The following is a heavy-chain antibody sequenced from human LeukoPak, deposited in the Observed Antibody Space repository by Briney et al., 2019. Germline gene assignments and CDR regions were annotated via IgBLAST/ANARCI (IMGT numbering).Heavy chain of an antibody. V-gene: IGHV3-30*18. Sequence: GRSPRLSCAASGFTFSTYAMHWVRQAPGKGLEWVAVVSYDGSNKYYADSVKGRFTIPRDNSKNTLYLQVNSLRAEDTAMYYCAKHTGQTALSAAGAFHYWGQGTLVTVSS. J-gene: IGHJ4*02. CDR2: VSYDGSNK. CDR3: AKHTGQTALSAAGAFHY. CDR1: GFTFSTYA. D-gene: IGHD6-13*01.